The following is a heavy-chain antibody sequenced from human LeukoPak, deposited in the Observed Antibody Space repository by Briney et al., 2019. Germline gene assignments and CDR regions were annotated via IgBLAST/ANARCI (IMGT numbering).Heavy chain of an antibody. J-gene: IGHJ6*02. Sequence: GGSLRLSCAASGFTFNTYSMNWVRQAPGKGLEWVSYISSSSSTIYYADSVKGRFTISRDNAKNSLYLQMNSLRDEDTAVYYCARIQSSRDYGMDVWGQGTTVTVSS. CDR2: ISSSSSTI. V-gene: IGHV3-48*02. CDR3: ARIQSSRDYGMDV. CDR1: GFTFNTYS.